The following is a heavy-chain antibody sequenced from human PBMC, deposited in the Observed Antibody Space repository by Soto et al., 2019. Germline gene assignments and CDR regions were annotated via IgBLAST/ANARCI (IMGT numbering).Heavy chain of an antibody. CDR2: ISWNSGSI. D-gene: IGHD6-19*01. V-gene: IGHV3-9*01. CDR3: AKDIRALSSGWYTPFDY. CDR1: GFTFDDYA. J-gene: IGHJ4*02. Sequence: GGSLRLSCAASGFTFDDYAMHWVRQAPGKGLEWVSGISWNSGSIGYADSVKGRFTISRDNAKNSLYLQMNSLRAEDTALYYCAKDIRALSSGWYTPFDYWGQGTLVTVSS.